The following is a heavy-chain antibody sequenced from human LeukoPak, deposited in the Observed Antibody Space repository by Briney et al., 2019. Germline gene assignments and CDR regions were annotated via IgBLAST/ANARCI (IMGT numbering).Heavy chain of an antibody. V-gene: IGHV4-61*08. CDR3: TRGAGWLIDY. D-gene: IGHD3-16*01. Sequence: SQTLSLTCTVSGGSISSGDYYWSWIRQPPGKGLEWIGYFHNSGTSTYNPSLKSRVTISADTSKNQFSLKLNSLTTADTAVYYCTRGAGWLIDYWGQGILVTVSS. CDR1: GGSISSGDYY. J-gene: IGHJ4*02. CDR2: FHNSGTS.